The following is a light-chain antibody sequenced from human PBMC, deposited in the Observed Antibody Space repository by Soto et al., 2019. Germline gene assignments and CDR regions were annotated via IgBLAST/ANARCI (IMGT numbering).Light chain of an antibody. V-gene: IGLV2-23*01. CDR2: ETT. Sequence: SALAQPASVSGSPGQSITISCSGTSSDVGAYHLVSWYQHHPGKVPQLIIHETTKRPSGVSNRFSGSKSGNTASLTISGLQAEDEADYYCCSYTGSYTLMFGGGTKVTVL. CDR3: CSYTGSYTLM. CDR1: SSDVGAYHL. J-gene: IGLJ3*02.